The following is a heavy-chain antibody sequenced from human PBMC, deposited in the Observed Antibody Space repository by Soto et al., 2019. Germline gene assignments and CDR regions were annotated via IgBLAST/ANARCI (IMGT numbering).Heavy chain of an antibody. CDR2: INHSGST. D-gene: IGHD5-12*01. J-gene: IGHJ5*02. CDR1: GGSFSGYY. Sequence: SETLSLTCAVYGGSFSGYYWSWIRQPPGKGLEWIGEINHSGSTNYNPSLKSRVTISVDTSKNQFSLKLSSVTAADTAVYYCARGTPFGGYDVSGGNWFDPWGQGTLVTVSS. V-gene: IGHV4-34*01. CDR3: ARGTPFGGYDVSGGNWFDP.